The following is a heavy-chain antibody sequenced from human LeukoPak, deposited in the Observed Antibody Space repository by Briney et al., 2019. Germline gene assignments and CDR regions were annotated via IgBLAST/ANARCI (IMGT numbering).Heavy chain of an antibody. CDR3: AKSRIVGAHCLDY. J-gene: IGHJ4*02. CDR2: INPNSGGT. V-gene: IGHV1-2*02. D-gene: IGHD1-26*01. CDR1: GYTYTGYY. Sequence: VASVKVSCKASGYTYTGYYMHWGRQAPGQGLEWMGWINPNSGGTNYAQKFQGRVTMTRDTSISTAYMELSRLRSDDTAVYYCAKSRIVGAHCLDYWGQGTLVTVSS.